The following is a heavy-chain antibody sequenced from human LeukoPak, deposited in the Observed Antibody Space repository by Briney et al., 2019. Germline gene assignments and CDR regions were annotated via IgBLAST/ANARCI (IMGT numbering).Heavy chain of an antibody. CDR2: ISWNSGSI. J-gene: IGHJ4*02. CDR1: GFTFDDYA. CDR3: ATLGVAGTFGSQDY. Sequence: GRSLRLSCAASGFTFDDYAMHWVRQAPGKGLEWVSGISWNSGSIGYADSVKGRFTISRDNAKNSLYLQMNSLRAEDTAVYYCATLGVAGTFGSQDYWGQGTLVTVSS. D-gene: IGHD6-19*01. V-gene: IGHV3-9*01.